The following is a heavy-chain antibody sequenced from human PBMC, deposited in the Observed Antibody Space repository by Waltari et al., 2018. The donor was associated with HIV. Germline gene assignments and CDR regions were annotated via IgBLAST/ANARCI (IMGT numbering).Heavy chain of an antibody. CDR1: GYSFTTYW. J-gene: IGHJ6*02. Sequence: EVQLVQSGPEVKKPGESLKISCRGSGYSFTTYWVGWVRQMPGKGLEWMGIIYPGDSDTRYSPAFQGQVTISADKSINTAYLQWSSLEASDTASYYCARTVGYSTGLLLDVWGQGTAVTVSS. D-gene: IGHD6-19*01. V-gene: IGHV5-51*03. CDR2: IYPGDSDT. CDR3: ARTVGYSTGLLLDV.